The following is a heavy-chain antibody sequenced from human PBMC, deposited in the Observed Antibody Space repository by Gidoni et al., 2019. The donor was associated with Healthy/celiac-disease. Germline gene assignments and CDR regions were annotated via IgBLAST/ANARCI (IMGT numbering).Heavy chain of an antibody. V-gene: IGHV3-30*04. CDR1: GFTFSSYA. CDR3: ARPIWEFDFGVLRNYYYGMDV. CDR2: ISYDGSNK. D-gene: IGHD3-3*01. Sequence: QVQLVESGGGVVQPGRSLRLPCAASGFTFSSYAMHWVRQAPGKGLEWVAVISYDGSNKYYADSVKGRFTISRDNSKNTLYLQMNSLRAEDTAVYYCARPIWEFDFGVLRNYYYGMDVWGQGTTVTVSS. J-gene: IGHJ6*02.